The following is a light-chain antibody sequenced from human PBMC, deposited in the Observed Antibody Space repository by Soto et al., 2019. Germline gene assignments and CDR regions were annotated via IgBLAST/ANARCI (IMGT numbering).Light chain of an antibody. CDR2: EVI. CDR1: SSDIGAHNF. Sequence: QSALTRAASVSGSPGQAITVSCSGTSSDIGAHNFVSWYQQHPGKAPKLIIYEVINRPSGVSDRFSGSKSGNTASLTISGLQSEDEADYYCNSYTTSNTFVFGSGTKVTVL. V-gene: IGLV2-14*03. CDR3: NSYTTSNTFV. J-gene: IGLJ1*01.